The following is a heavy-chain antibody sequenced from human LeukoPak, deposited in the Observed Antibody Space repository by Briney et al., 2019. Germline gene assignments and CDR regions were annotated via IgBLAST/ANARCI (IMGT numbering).Heavy chain of an antibody. D-gene: IGHD6-13*01. CDR3: ASEIAAAGTRWFDP. J-gene: IGHJ5*02. CDR1: GGTFSSYA. CDR2: IIPIFGTA. V-gene: IGHV1-69*01. Sequence: SVKVSCKASGGTFSSYAIGWVRQAPGQGLEWMGGIIPIFGTANYAQKFQGRVTITADESTSTAYMELSSLRSEDTAVYYCASEIAAAGTRWFDPWGQGTLVTVSS.